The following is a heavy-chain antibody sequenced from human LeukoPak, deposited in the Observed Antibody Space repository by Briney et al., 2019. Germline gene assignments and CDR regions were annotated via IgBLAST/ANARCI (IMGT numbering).Heavy chain of an antibody. Sequence: PGGSLRLSCAASGFTFSTYSMHWVRQAPGKGLEWVAVISYDENNKYYADSVKGRFTISRDNAKNSLYLQMNSLTAEDTAVYYCARDGTSVVVTANFDYWGPGTLVTVSS. CDR3: ARDGTSVVVTANFDY. D-gene: IGHD2-21*02. CDR2: ISYDENNK. CDR1: GFTFSTYS. V-gene: IGHV3-30-3*01. J-gene: IGHJ4*02.